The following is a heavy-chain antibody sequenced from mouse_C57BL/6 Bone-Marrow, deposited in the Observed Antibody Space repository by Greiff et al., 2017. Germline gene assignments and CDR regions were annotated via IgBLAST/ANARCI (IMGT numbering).Heavy chain of an antibody. CDR2: IYPGSGST. CDR1: GYTFTSYW. Sequence: QVQLQQPGAELVKPGASVKMSCQASGYTFTSYWITWVKQRPGQGLEWIGDIYPGSGSTNYNEKFKSKATLTVDTSSSTAYMQLSSLRSEDSAVYYCERHYGSSFYDAMDYWGQGTSVTVSS. J-gene: IGHJ4*01. V-gene: IGHV1-55*01. D-gene: IGHD1-1*01. CDR3: ERHYGSSFYDAMDY.